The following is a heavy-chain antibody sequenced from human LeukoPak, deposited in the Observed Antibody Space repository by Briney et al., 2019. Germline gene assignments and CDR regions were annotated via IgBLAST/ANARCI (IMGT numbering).Heavy chain of an antibody. D-gene: IGHD3-10*01. CDR3: ARGLNSGTYYKAPFDI. CDR2: INPYTGDT. CDR1: GCTFTDYF. J-gene: IGHJ3*02. V-gene: IGHV1-2*02. Sequence: ASVKVSCKASGCTFTDYFMHWVRQAPGQGLEWMGLINPYTGDTNYAQKFQVRVTMTRDTSISTAYMELSRLISDDTAIYYCARGLNSGTYYKAPFDIWGQGTMVTVSS.